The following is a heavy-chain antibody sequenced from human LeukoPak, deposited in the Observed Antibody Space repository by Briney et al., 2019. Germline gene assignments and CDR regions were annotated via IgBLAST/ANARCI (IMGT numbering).Heavy chain of an antibody. J-gene: IGHJ5*02. D-gene: IGHD3-16*01. V-gene: IGHV4-34*01. CDR1: GGSFSGYY. CDR3: ARFTPQGYGWGGYNRFDP. Sequence: SETLSLTCVVYGGSFSGYYWTWIRQPPGKGLEWIAEINHSGSTNYNPSLKSRVTISVDTSKNQFSLNLTSVTAADTAVYYCARFTPQGYGWGGYNRFDPWGQGTLVTVSS. CDR2: INHSGST.